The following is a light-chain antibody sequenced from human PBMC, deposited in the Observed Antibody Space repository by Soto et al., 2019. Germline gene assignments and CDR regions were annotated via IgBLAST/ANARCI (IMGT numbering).Light chain of an antibody. Sequence: EVVMTQSPATLSVSTGERATLSCRASQSVRSNLAWYQQKPGQAPRLLIYGASTRATGIPARFSGSGSGTEFTLTISSLQSEDFAVYYCQQYNNWPRWTFCQGSKVAIK. V-gene: IGKV3-15*01. J-gene: IGKJ1*01. CDR2: GAS. CDR1: QSVRSN. CDR3: QQYNNWPRWT.